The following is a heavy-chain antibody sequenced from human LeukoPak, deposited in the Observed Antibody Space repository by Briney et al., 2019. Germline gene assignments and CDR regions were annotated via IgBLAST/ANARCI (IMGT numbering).Heavy chain of an antibody. V-gene: IGHV1-24*01. Sequence: GASVKVSCKVSGYTLTELSMHWVRQAPGKGLEWMGGFDPEDGETIYAQKFQGRVTMTRDTSTSTVYMELSSLRSEDTAVYYCARDESKVLRPDGITMVRGAHGVLDYWGQGTLVTVSS. CDR2: FDPEDGET. J-gene: IGHJ4*02. CDR1: GYTLTELS. D-gene: IGHD3-10*01. CDR3: ARDESKVLRPDGITMVRGAHGVLDY.